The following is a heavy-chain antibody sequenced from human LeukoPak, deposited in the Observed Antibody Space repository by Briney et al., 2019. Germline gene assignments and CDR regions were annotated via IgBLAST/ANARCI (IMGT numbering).Heavy chain of an antibody. CDR2: INPNSGGT. V-gene: IGHV1-2*02. CDR1: GYTFTGYY. CDR3: ARVKSLSCSSTSCFAWVWFDP. Sequence: ASVKVSCKASGYTFTGYYMHWVRQAPGQGLEWMGWINPNSGGTNYAQKSQGRVTMTRDTSISTAYMELSRLRSDDTAVYYCARVKSLSCSSTSCFAWVWFDPWGQGTLVTVSS. D-gene: IGHD2-2*01. J-gene: IGHJ5*02.